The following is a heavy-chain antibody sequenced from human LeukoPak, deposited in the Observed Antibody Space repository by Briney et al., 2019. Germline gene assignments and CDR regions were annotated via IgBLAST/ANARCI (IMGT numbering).Heavy chain of an antibody. Sequence: PGGSLRLSCAASGFTVSSNSMSWVRRARGKGLEWVSVIYSCGSTYYADSVKGRFTISRDNSKNTLYLQMNSLRAEDTAVYYCAREIGVAYFDYWGQGTLVTVSS. D-gene: IGHD2-2*01. V-gene: IGHV3-53*01. CDR1: GFTVSSNS. J-gene: IGHJ4*02. CDR2: IYSCGST. CDR3: AREIGVAYFDY.